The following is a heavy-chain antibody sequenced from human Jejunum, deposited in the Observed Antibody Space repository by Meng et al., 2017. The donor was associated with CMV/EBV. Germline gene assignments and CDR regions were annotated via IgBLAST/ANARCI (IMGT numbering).Heavy chain of an antibody. V-gene: IGHV7-4-1*01. CDR3: AKDRVGAAKDFDY. CDR2: MKTKTGNP. CDR1: GYTFTTYG. D-gene: IGHD2-15*01. J-gene: IGHJ4*02. Sequence: KASGYTFTTYGINWVRQAPGQGLEWMGWMKTKTGNPTYAQGFTGRFVFSLDTSVSTAYLQIESLKAEDTAVYYCAKDRVGAAKDFDYWGQGTLVTVSS.